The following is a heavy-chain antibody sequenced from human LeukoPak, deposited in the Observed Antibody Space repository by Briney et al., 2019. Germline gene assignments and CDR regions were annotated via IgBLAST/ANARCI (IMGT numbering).Heavy chain of an antibody. D-gene: IGHD6-13*01. CDR2: ISYDGSNK. Sequence: GGSLRLSCAASGFTFSSYAMHWVRQAPGKGLEWVAVISYDGSNKYYADSVKGRFTISRDNSKNTLYLQMSSLRAEDTAVYYCARDQYSSSWFDYWGQGTLVTVSS. CDR3: ARDQYSSSWFDY. CDR1: GFTFSSYA. V-gene: IGHV3-30*15. J-gene: IGHJ4*02.